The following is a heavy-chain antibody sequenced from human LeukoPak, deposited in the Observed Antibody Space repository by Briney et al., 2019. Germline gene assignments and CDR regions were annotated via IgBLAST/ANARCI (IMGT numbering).Heavy chain of an antibody. CDR2: ITWDATDT. D-gene: IGHD5-24*01. V-gene: IGHV3-43*01. CDR3: AKDVSFRRGHNFDASDI. J-gene: IGHJ3*02. CDR1: GVKFADAP. Sequence: GGSLRLSCTASGVKFADAPMHWVRQCPGKGLEWIALITWDATDTYYADSVKGRFTISRDDSRNTLFLQMNSLRSEDTALYYCAKDVSFRRGHNFDASDIWGLGTMVIVSS.